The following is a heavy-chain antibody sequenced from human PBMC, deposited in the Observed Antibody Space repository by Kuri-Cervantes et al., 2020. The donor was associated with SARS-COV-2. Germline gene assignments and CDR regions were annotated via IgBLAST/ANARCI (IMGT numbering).Heavy chain of an antibody. CDR1: GLPFSNAW. CDR3: ANWGLHDAFDI. J-gene: IGHJ3*02. Sequence: GSLRLSCVASGLPFSNAWMSWVRQAPGKGLEWIGEINHSGSTNYNPSPKSRVTISVDTSKNQFSLKLSSVTAADTAVYYCANWGLHDAFDIWGQGTMVTVSS. D-gene: IGHD7-27*01. CDR2: INHSGST. V-gene: IGHV4-34*01.